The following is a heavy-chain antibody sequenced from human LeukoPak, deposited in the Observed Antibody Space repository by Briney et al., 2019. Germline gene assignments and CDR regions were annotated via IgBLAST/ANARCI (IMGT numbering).Heavy chain of an antibody. V-gene: IGHV1-18*01. CDR2: ISAYNGNT. J-gene: IGHJ5*02. D-gene: IGHD3-3*01. CDR1: GYTFTSYG. CDR3: RRRSHTIFGVVSSYWFDP. Sequence: APVKVFCQASGYTFTSYGISWVRQAPAQGLNLMVGISAYNGNTNYAQKLQGRVTMTTDTSTSTAYMELRSLRSDDTAVYFSRRRSHTIFGVVSSYWFDPWGQGTLVTVSS.